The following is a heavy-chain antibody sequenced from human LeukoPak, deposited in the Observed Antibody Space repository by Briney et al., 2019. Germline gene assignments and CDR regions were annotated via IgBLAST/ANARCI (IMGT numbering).Heavy chain of an antibody. D-gene: IGHD2-21*01. V-gene: IGHV3-9*01. Sequence: PGRSLRLSCAASGFTFDDYAMHWVRQAPGKGLEWVSGISWNSGNIGYADSVKGRFTISRDNAKNSLYLQMNTLRAEDTALYYCAKSIKTGYYYYGLDVWGQGTTVTVSS. CDR1: GFTFDDYA. CDR2: ISWNSGNI. CDR3: AKSIKTGYYYYGLDV. J-gene: IGHJ6*02.